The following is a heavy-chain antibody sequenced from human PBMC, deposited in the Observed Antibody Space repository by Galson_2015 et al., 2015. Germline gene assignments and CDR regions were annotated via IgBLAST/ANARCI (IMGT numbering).Heavy chain of an antibody. CDR3: ARMHGSGWYSSRAAPHDWFDP. D-gene: IGHD6-19*01. CDR1: GGSISGYY. Sequence: SETLSLTCTVSGGSISGYYWSWIRQPPGKGLEWIGYIYYSGSTNYNPSLKSRVTISVDTSKNQFSLKLSSVTAADTAVYYCARMHGSGWYSSRAAPHDWFDPWGQGTLVTVSS. J-gene: IGHJ5*02. V-gene: IGHV4-59*01. CDR2: IYYSGST.